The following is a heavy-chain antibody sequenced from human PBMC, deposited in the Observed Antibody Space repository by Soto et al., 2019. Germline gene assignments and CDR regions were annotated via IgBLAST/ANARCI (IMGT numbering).Heavy chain of an antibody. D-gene: IGHD3-22*01. V-gene: IGHV2-5*01. J-gene: IGHJ4*02. CDR3: AHTTYYYDSSGLDS. Sequence: QITLKESGPSLVKPTQTLTLTCTFSGFSLSTDGVGVGWIRQPPGKALEWLALIYWNDDIRYSPSLKSRLTPTKDTSKHQVVLAMTNVDPVDTATYYCAHTTYYYDSSGLDSWGQGTLVTVSS. CDR1: GFSLSTDGVG. CDR2: IYWNDDI.